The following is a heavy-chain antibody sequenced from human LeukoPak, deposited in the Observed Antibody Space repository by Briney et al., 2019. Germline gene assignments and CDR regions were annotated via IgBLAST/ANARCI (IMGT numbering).Heavy chain of an antibody. CDR3: ARAGELLLSYYYYMDV. CDR1: GYTFTGYY. D-gene: IGHD3-10*01. V-gene: IGHV1-2*02. J-gene: IGHJ6*03. CDR2: INPNSGGT. Sequence: ASVKVSCKASGYTFTGYYMHWVRQAPGQGLEWMGWINPNSGGTNYAQKFQGRVTMTRDTSISTAYMELSRLRSDDTAVYYCARAGELLLSYYYYMDVWGKGTTVTISS.